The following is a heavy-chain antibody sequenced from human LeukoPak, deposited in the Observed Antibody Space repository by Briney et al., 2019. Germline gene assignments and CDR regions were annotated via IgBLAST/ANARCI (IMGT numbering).Heavy chain of an antibody. CDR3: ARIGFAAFTDY. CDR2: ISDSGGAI. D-gene: IGHD3-3*02. V-gene: IGHV3-23*01. J-gene: IGHJ4*02. CDR1: GFTFSTYA. Sequence: GGSLRLSCAASGFTFSTYALNWVRQAPGKGLEGVSAISDSGGAIYYADSVKGRFTMSRDNPKNSLFLQMSSLRAEDTAVYYCARIGFAAFTDYWGQGTLVTVSS.